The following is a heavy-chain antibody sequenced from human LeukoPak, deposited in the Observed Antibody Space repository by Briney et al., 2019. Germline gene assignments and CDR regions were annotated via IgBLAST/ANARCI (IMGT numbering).Heavy chain of an antibody. CDR1: GGTFSSYA. V-gene: IGHV1-69*13. Sequence: SVKVSCTASGGTFSSYAISWVRQAPGQGLEWMGGIIPIFGTANYAQKFQGRVTITADESTSTAYMELSSLRSEDTAVYYCARGNYYDSSGYFYYFDYWGQGTLVTVSS. CDR3: ARGNYYDSSGYFYYFDY. J-gene: IGHJ4*02. D-gene: IGHD3-22*01. CDR2: IIPIFGTA.